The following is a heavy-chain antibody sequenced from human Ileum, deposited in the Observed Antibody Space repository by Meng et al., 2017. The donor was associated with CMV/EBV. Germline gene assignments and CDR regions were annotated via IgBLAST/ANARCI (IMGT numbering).Heavy chain of an antibody. CDR3: ARDDYFGMDV. V-gene: IGHV4-4*02. CDR1: GDSISSSKW. J-gene: IGHJ6*02. CDR2: ILDGVAT. Sequence: SETLSLTCAVSGDSISSSKWWNWVRQPPGKGLEWIGEILDGVATNYNPSLKSRVTLSIDKSKNQFSLKLSSVTVADTAVYYCARDDYFGMDVWGQGTTVTVSS.